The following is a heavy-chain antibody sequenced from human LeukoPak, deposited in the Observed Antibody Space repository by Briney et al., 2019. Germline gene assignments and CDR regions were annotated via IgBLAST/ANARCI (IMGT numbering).Heavy chain of an antibody. CDR3: AREHSSGMVDY. Sequence: ASVKVSCKASGYTFTDYYIHWVRQAPGQGLEWMGWSNPNSGGTNYAQQFQGRVTMTRDTSISTAYMELSRLRSDDTAVYYCAREHSSGMVDYWGQGTLVTVSS. V-gene: IGHV1-2*02. CDR1: GYTFTDYY. J-gene: IGHJ4*02. D-gene: IGHD3-22*01. CDR2: SNPNSGGT.